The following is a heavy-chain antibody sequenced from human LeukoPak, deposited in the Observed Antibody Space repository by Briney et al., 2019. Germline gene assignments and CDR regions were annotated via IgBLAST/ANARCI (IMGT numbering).Heavy chain of an antibody. CDR1: GFSFSDYA. V-gene: IGHV3-30-3*01. J-gene: IGHJ4*02. Sequence: GGSLRLSCVASGFSFSDYAFHWVRQAPGKGLEWVASMSYDGSDIAYADSVKGRFTISRDNAKNSLYLQMNSLRAEDTAVYYCARGRYSSGKYYFDYWGQGTLVTVSS. CDR3: ARGRYSSGKYYFDY. CDR2: MSYDGSDI. D-gene: IGHD6-19*01.